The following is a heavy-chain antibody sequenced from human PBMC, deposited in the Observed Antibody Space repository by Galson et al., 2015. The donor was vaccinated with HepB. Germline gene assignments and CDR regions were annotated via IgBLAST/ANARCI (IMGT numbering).Heavy chain of an antibody. CDR3: ARSMTAIRGGFDS. D-gene: IGHD2-21*02. CDR2: ISHSGST. CDR1: GGSISSVDNY. V-gene: IGHV4-31*03. J-gene: IGHJ4*02. Sequence: TLSLTCTVSGGSISSVDNYWSWIRHNPGKGLELIGYISHSGSTYYKPSLNSRLTISIDTSKNQVSLKLNSVTAAGTAVYYCARSMTAIRGGFDSWGQGTLVTVSS.